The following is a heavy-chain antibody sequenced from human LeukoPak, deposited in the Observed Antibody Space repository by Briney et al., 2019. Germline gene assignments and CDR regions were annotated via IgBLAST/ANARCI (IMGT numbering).Heavy chain of an antibody. CDR1: GGTFSSYA. V-gene: IGHV1-69*01. Sequence: GSSVKVSCKASGGTFSSYAISWVRQAPGQGLEWMGGIIPIFGTAKYAQKFQGRVTITADESTSTAYMELSSLRSEDTAVYYCARELQYCSGGSCYPGWGQGTLVTVSS. D-gene: IGHD2-15*01. CDR2: IIPIFGTA. CDR3: ARELQYCSGGSCYPG. J-gene: IGHJ4*02.